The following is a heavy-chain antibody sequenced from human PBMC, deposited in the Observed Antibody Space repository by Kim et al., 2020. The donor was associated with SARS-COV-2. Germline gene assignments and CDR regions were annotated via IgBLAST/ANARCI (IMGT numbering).Heavy chain of an antibody. V-gene: IGHV3-15*01. CDR3: TTIIPVAGANY. CDR2: IKTKTDGGTT. J-gene: IGHJ4*02. Sequence: GGSLRLSCATSGFIFSNAWMSWVRQAPGKGLEWVGRIKTKTDGGTTDYAAPVKGRFIILRDDSKNTLYLQMNTLKTEDTALYFCTTIIPVAGANYWGQGTLVTVSS. D-gene: IGHD6-19*01. CDR1: GFIFSNAW.